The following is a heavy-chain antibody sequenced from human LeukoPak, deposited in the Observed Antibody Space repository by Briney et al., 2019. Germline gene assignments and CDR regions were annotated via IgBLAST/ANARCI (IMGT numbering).Heavy chain of an antibody. Sequence: GGSLRLSCTASGFTVSSSYMTWVRQAPGKGLEWVSLIYGGGSTYYADSVKGRFTISRHNSENTLYLEMNSLRPEDTAVYYCARVGVGTVAGNYFDDWGQGTLVTVSS. CDR3: ARVGVGTVAGNYFDD. V-gene: IGHV3-53*04. D-gene: IGHD6-19*01. CDR2: IYGGGST. J-gene: IGHJ4*02. CDR1: GFTVSSSY.